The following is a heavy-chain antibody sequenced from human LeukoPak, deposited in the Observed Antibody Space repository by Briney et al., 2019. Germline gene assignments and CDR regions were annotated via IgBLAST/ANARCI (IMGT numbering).Heavy chain of an antibody. CDR1: GFTVSSNY. J-gene: IGHJ6*02. Sequence: GGSLRLSCAASGFTVSSNYMSWVRQAPGKGLEWVSVIYSGGSTYYADSVKGRFTISRDNSKNTLYLQMNSLRAEDTAVYYCARDPYCSGGTCYPAPYYGLDVWGQGTTVTVSS. D-gene: IGHD2-15*01. CDR2: IYSGGST. CDR3: ARDPYCSGGTCYPAPYYGLDV. V-gene: IGHV3-66*01.